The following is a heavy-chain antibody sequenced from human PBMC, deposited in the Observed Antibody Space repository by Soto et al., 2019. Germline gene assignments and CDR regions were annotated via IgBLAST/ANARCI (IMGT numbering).Heavy chain of an antibody. Sequence: GASVKASCKAAGYTFTSYYMHWVRQAPGQGLEWMGIINPSGGSTSYAQKFQGRVTMTRDTSTSTVYMELSSLRSEDTAVYYCARVHPGGMDGWGQGTTVTVSS. CDR1: GYTFTSYY. J-gene: IGHJ6*02. CDR3: ARVHPGGMDG. CDR2: INPSGGST. V-gene: IGHV1-46*01.